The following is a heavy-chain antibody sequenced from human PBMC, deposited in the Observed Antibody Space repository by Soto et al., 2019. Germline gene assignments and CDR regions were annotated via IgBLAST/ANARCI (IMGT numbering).Heavy chain of an antibody. CDR1: GFTCSSYW. J-gene: IGHJ4*02. Sequence: PGGSLRLSCASSGFTCSSYWMHWVGQVPGEELVCVLRINPDGSATKYAESVKGRFTISRDNAKNTLYLQMYSLRDEDTAVFYCGRGGSDSPMAPGYWGQGTLVTVSS. CDR3: GRGGSDSPMAPGY. D-gene: IGHD5-18*01. V-gene: IGHV3-74*01. CDR2: INPDGSAT.